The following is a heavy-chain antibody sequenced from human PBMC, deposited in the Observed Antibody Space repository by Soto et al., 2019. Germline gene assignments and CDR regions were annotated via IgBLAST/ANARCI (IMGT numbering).Heavy chain of an antibody. V-gene: IGHV1-18*01. Sequence: DSVKVSCKAAGYTFTSYGISWVRQAPGQGLEWMGWISAYNGNTSYAQKLQGRVTMTTDTSTSTAYMELRSLRSDDTAVYYCARAGRAASGTTRLGMDVWGQGTTDIVSS. J-gene: IGHJ6*02. D-gene: IGHD6-13*01. CDR1: GYTFTSYG. CDR3: ARAGRAASGTTRLGMDV. CDR2: ISAYNGNT.